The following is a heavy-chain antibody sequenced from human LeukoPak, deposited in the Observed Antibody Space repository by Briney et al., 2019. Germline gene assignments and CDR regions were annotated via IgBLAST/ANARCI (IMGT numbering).Heavy chain of an antibody. CDR1: GGTFSSYA. Sequence: AASVKVSCKASGGTFSSYAISWVRQAPGQGLEWMGGIIPIFGTANYAQKFQGRVTITTDESTSTAYMEPSSLRSEDTAVYYCARGGARGGDYDFWSGYFPFDYWGQGTLVTVSS. V-gene: IGHV1-69*05. CDR2: IIPIFGTA. J-gene: IGHJ4*02. D-gene: IGHD3-3*01. CDR3: ARGGARGGDYDFWSGYFPFDY.